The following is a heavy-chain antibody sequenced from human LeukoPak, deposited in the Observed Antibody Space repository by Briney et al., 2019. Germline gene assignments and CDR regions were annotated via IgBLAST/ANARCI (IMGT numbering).Heavy chain of an antibody. V-gene: IGHV3-7*01. CDR2: IKQDGSEK. CDR3: ARDKIVGATYFDY. J-gene: IGHJ4*02. D-gene: IGHD1-26*01. CDR1: GFTFSSYW. Sequence: PGGSLRLSCAASGFTFSSYWMSWVRQAPGKGLEWEANIKQDGSEKYYVDSVKGRFTIPRDNAKNSLYLQMNSLRAEDTAVYYCARDKIVGATYFDYWGQGTLVTVSS.